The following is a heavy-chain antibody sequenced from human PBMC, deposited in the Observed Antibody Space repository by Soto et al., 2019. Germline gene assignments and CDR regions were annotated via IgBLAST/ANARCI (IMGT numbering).Heavy chain of an antibody. Sequence: QVQLVQSGAEVKKPGASVKVSCKASGYSFDGYGMHWVRQAPGQRPEWMGWINTGNGDTKYPQKFQGRVTLTRDTFAITAYMELNTLKSEDPAVYYCARDPRSGWSAGIDYWCQGSLVTVSS. J-gene: IGHJ4*02. CDR1: GYSFDGYG. CDR3: ARDPRSGWSAGIDY. D-gene: IGHD6-19*01. V-gene: IGHV1-3*04. CDR2: INTGNGDT.